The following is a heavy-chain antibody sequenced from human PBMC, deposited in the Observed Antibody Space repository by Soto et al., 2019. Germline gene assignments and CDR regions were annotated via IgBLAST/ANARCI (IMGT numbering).Heavy chain of an antibody. D-gene: IGHD3-10*01. CDR3: ARVTSMVRGVIDNWFDP. J-gene: IGHJ5*02. Sequence: QVPLVQSGAEVKKPGSSVTVSCKASGGTFSSYAIHWVRQAPGQGLEWMGGIIPMYGPANYAQRFQGRVTITAYESPTTVYMELTSLTSQDTAVYYCARVTSMVRGVIDNWFDPWGHGTLVTVSS. V-gene: IGHV1-69*01. CDR2: IIPMYGPA. CDR1: GGTFSSYA.